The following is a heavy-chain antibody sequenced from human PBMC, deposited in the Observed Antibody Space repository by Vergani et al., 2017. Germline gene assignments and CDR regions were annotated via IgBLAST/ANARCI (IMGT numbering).Heavy chain of an antibody. CDR3: ARDRYGDYVPDY. Sequence: VKLEESGGGLVKPGGSLRLSCAASGLTFSSYSMYWVRQAPGKGLEWVSSISSSSSYIYYADSVKGRFTISRDYAKNSLYLQMNSLRAEDTAVYYCARDRYGDYVPDYWGQGTLVTVSS. D-gene: IGHD4-17*01. J-gene: IGHJ4*02. V-gene: IGHV3-21*01. CDR2: ISSSSSYI. CDR1: GLTFSSYS.